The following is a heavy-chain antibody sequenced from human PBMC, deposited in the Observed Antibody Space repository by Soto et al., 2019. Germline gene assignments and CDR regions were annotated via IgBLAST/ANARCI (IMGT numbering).Heavy chain of an antibody. CDR3: ARGKNNGMDV. Sequence: SETLSLTCAVYGGSFSGYYWSWIRQPPGKGLEWIGEINHSGSTNYNPSLKSRVTISVDTSKNQFSLKLSSVTAADTAVYYCARGKNNGMDVWGQGTTVTAP. J-gene: IGHJ6*02. CDR2: INHSGST. V-gene: IGHV4-34*01. CDR1: GGSFSGYY.